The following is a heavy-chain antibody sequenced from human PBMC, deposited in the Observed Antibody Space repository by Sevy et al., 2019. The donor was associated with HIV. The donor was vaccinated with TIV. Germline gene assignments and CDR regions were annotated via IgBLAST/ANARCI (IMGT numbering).Heavy chain of an antibody. V-gene: IGHV3-48*02. J-gene: IGHJ4*02. Sequence: GGSLRLSCAASGFTFSSYSMNWVRQAPGKGLEWVSYIDKNSGTIYYADSVKGRFLISRDNAKNSLSLQMNGLRDEDTVVYYCTRANLEYCSGGSCSTFGFWGQGTLVTVSS. D-gene: IGHD2-15*01. CDR1: GFTFSSYS. CDR3: TRANLEYCSGGSCSTFGF. CDR2: IDKNSGTI.